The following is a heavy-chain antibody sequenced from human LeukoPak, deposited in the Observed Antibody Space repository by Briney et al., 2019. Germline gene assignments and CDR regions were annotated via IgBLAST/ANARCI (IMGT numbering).Heavy chain of an antibody. CDR3: ARRYYYGSGSYHDY. D-gene: IGHD3-10*01. J-gene: IGHJ4*02. V-gene: IGHV3-48*01. CDR1: GFTFSSYA. CDR2: ISSSSSTI. Sequence: GGSLRLSCAASGFTFSSYAMSWVRQAPGKGLEWVSYISSSSSTIYYADSVKGRFTISRDNAKNSLYLQMNSLRAEDTAVYYCARRYYYGSGSYHDYWGQGTLVTVSS.